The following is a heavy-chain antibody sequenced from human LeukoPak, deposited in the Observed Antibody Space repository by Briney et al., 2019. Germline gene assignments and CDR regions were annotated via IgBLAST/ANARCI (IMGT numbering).Heavy chain of an antibody. J-gene: IGHJ4*02. D-gene: IGHD3-10*01. Sequence: PGGPLRLSCAASGFTVSSNYMSWVRQAPGKGLEWVSVIYSGGSTYYADSVKGRFTISRDNSKNTLYLQMNSLRAEDTAVYYCATSLLAPDNFDYWGQGTLVTVSS. V-gene: IGHV3-53*01. CDR1: GFTVSSNY. CDR2: IYSGGST. CDR3: ATSLLAPDNFDY.